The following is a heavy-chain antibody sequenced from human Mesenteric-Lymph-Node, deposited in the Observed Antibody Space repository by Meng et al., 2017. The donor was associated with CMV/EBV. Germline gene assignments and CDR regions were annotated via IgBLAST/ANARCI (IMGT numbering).Heavy chain of an antibody. V-gene: IGHV1-2*02. CDR1: GYTFTGYY. CDR2: INADSGGT. J-gene: IGHJ4*02. Sequence: SVKVSCKTSGYTFTGYYLHWVRQAPGQGLEWMGWINADSGGTKYAQKFQGRVSMTRDTSSSTAFMELSRLRSDDTALYYCARSYGRAPELDYWGQGTLVTVSS. D-gene: IGHD1-26*01. CDR3: ARSYGRAPELDY.